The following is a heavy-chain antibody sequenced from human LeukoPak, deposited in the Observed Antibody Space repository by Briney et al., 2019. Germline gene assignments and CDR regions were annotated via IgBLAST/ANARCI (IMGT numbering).Heavy chain of an antibody. J-gene: IGHJ3*02. CDR3: ARDSSGYQDDAFDT. Sequence: GESLKISCKGSGYSFTSYWIGCVRRLPGKSLEWMGFFFPGDSDTRYCPSFQGHVTTSSDKTINTSYLLWSSLKTSDTAMYYCARDSSGYQDDAFDTWGQGTMVTVSS. CDR2: FFPGDSDT. CDR1: GYSFTSYW. D-gene: IGHD3-22*01. V-gene: IGHV5-51*01.